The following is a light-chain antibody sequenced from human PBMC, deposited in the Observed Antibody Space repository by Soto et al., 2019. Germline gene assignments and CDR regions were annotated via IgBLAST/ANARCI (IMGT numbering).Light chain of an antibody. CDR3: QQYGSLPLP. Sequence: GLKQSAGTLSFSPGERATLSCRASQSLSTGYLAWYQQKPGQAPRVLIYGATSRATGIPDRISGSGSGTDFTLTISRLEPEDFAVYYCQQYGSLPLPSGGGTKVDIK. CDR1: QSLSTGY. V-gene: IGKV3-20*01. J-gene: IGKJ4*01. CDR2: GAT.